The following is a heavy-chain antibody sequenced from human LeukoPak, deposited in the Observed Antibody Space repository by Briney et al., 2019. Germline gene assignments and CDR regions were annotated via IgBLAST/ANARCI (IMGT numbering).Heavy chain of an antibody. D-gene: IGHD3-10*01. Sequence: GGSLRLSCAASGFTFSSYSMNWVRQAPGKGLEWVSSISSSSSYIYYADSVKGRFTISRDNAKNSLYLQMNSLRAEDTAVYYCARGGGSGSYYNTPYYMDVWGKGTTVTVSS. V-gene: IGHV3-21*01. CDR2: ISSSSSYI. CDR1: GFTFSSYS. J-gene: IGHJ6*03. CDR3: ARGGGSGSYYNTPYYMDV.